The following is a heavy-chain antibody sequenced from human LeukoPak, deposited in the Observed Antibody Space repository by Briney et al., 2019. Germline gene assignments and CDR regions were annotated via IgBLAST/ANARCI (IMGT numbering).Heavy chain of an antibody. J-gene: IGHJ4*02. CDR1: GFTFSSYC. CDR2: IRYDGSNK. V-gene: IGHV3-30*02. D-gene: IGHD5-12*01. CDR3: AKDQGLVATSSDYFDY. Sequence: GGALRLSCAGSGFTFSSYCKHWGRQAPGKGVGGVAFIRYDGSNKYYADSVKGRFTISRDNSKNTLYLQMNSLRAEDTAVYYCAKDQGLVATSSDYFDYWGQGTLVTVSS.